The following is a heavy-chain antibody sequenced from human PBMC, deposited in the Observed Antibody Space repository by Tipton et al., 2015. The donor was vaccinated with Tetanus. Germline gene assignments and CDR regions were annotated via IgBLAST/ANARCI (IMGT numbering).Heavy chain of an antibody. CDR1: GFTVSSNY. D-gene: IGHD3-22*01. J-gene: IGHJ4*02. Sequence: SLRLSCAASGFTVSSNYMSWVRQAPGKGLEWVSVIYSGGSTYYADSVKGRFTISRDNSKNTLYLQMNSLRAEDTAVYYCASSSGAYYDSSGYYYDWGQGTLVTVSS. CDR2: IYSGGST. CDR3: ASSSGAYYDSSGYYYD. V-gene: IGHV3-53*01.